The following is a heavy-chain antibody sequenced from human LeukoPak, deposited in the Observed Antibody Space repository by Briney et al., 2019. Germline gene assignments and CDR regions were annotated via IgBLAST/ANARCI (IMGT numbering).Heavy chain of an antibody. V-gene: IGHV3-30-3*01. D-gene: IGHD6-6*01. Sequence: GGSLRLSCAASGFTFSSFGMHWVRQAPGKGLEWVALISYGGDNKYCADSVKGRFTISRDNSKNTLYLQMNSLRAEDTAVYYCARNPDIDIAARQNSWFDPWGQGTLVTVSS. CDR3: ARNPDIDIAARQNSWFDP. CDR2: ISYGGDNK. J-gene: IGHJ5*02. CDR1: GFTFSSFG.